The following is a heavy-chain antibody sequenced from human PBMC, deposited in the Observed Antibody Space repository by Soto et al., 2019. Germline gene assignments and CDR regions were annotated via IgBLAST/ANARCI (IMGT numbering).Heavy chain of an antibody. CDR3: ARIGGYHGPLDY. D-gene: IGHD3-16*02. V-gene: IGHV4-39*07. CDR2: IYHRGST. J-gene: IGHJ4*02. Sequence: SETLSLTCTVSGGSISSSSYYWGWIRQPPGKGLEWIGSIYHRGSTNYSPSLKSRVAISLDTSENQFSLKVNSVTAADTAVYYCARIGGYHGPLDYWGQGTPVTAPQ. CDR1: GGSISSSSYY.